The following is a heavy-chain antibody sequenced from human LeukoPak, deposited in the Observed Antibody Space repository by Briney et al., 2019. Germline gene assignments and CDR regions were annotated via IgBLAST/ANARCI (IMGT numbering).Heavy chain of an antibody. CDR2: IYHSGRT. D-gene: IGHD2-15*01. CDR3: ARTPGSPWAGWGYYYSMDV. CDR1: GYSISSGYY. V-gene: IGHV4-38-2*02. Sequence: SERLSLTCTVSGYSISSGYYWDWIRQPPEKGLEWIGSIYHSGRTFYNPSLKSRVTISVDTSKNQFSLKLTSVTAADTAVYYCARTPGSPWAGWGYYYSMDVWGKGTMVTISS. J-gene: IGHJ6*03.